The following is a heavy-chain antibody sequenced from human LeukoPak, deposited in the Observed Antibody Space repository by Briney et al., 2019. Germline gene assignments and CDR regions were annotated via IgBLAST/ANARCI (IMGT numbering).Heavy chain of an antibody. Sequence: SETLCLTCTVSGVSISSYYWSWIRQPPGKGLEWIGYIYYSGSTNYNPSLKSRVTISVDTSKNQFSLKLSSVTAADTAVYYCARRPTGPGYYYGMDVWGQGTTVTVSS. J-gene: IGHJ6*02. CDR2: IYYSGST. CDR3: ARRPTGPGYYYGMDV. V-gene: IGHV4-59*01. CDR1: GVSISSYY.